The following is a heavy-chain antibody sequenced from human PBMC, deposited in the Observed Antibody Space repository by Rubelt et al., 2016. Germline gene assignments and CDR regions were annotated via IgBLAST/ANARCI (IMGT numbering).Heavy chain of an antibody. Sequence: EVQLLESGGGLVQPGGSLRLSCAASGFTFSSYAMSWVRQAPGKGLEWVSAISGSGGSTFYADSVKGRFTISRDNSQNKLYLQMTSLRAEETAVYYCAKDRVGSWFSLDYWGQGTLVTVSS. CDR3: AKDRVGSWFSLDY. D-gene: IGHD6-13*01. J-gene: IGHJ4*02. CDR2: ISGSGGST. V-gene: IGHV3-23*01. CDR1: GFTFSSYA.